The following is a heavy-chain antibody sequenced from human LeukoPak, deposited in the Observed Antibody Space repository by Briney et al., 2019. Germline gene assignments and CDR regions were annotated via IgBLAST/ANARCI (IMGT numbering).Heavy chain of an antibody. J-gene: IGHJ4*02. D-gene: IGHD5-24*01. CDR2: ISGSGGST. V-gene: IGHV3-23*01. CDR1: GFTFSSYA. CDR3: AKVVRDGYNPDY. Sequence: TGGSLRLSCAASGFTFSSYAMSWVRQAPGKGLEWVSGISGSGGSTSYADSARGRFTISKDKSKNTLYLQMNSLRAEDTALYYCAKVVRDGYNPDYWGQGTLVTVSS.